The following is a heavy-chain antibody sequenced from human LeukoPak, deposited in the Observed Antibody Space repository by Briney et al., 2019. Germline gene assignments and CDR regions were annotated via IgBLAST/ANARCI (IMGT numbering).Heavy chain of an antibody. J-gene: IGHJ3*02. CDR3: ARDSGQLVFSGAFDI. Sequence: NPSETLSLTCAVYGGSFSGYYWSWIRQPAGKGLEWIGRIYTSGSTNYNPSLKSRVTMSVDTSKNQFSLKLSSVTAADTAVYYCARDSGQLVFSGAFDIWGQGTMVTVSS. D-gene: IGHD6-6*01. CDR2: IYTSGST. V-gene: IGHV4-4*07. CDR1: GGSFSGYY.